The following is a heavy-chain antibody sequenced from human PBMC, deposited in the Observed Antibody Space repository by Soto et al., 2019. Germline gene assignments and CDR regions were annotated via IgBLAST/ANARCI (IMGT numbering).Heavy chain of an antibody. CDR1: GGSISSGDYY. CDR2: IYYSGST. CDR3: ARDTFGVVIGSVGAFDI. D-gene: IGHD3-3*01. V-gene: IGHV4-30-4*01. Sequence: QVQLQESGPGLVKPSQTLSLTCTVSGGSISSGDYYWSWIRQPPGKGLEWIGYIYYSGSTYYNPSLTSRVTISVDTSKNQFSLKLSSVTAADTAVYYCARDTFGVVIGSVGAFDIWGQGTMVTVSS. J-gene: IGHJ3*02.